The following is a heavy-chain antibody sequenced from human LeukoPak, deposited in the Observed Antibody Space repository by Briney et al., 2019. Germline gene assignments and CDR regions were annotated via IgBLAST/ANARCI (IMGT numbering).Heavy chain of an antibody. CDR2: IDSSGGST. Sequence: PGGSLRLSCAASGFTFSSYAMSWVRQAPGKGLEWVSTIDSSGGSTHYADSVKGRFAISRDNSENTLYVQMNSLRADDTAVYYCARFYGSGTYYNYPDHWGQGTPVTVSS. D-gene: IGHD3-10*01. V-gene: IGHV3-23*01. CDR1: GFTFSSYA. J-gene: IGHJ4*02. CDR3: ARFYGSGTYYNYPDH.